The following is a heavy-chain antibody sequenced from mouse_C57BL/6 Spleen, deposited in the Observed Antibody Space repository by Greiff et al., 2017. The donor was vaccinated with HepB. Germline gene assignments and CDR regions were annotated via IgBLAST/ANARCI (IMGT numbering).Heavy chain of an antibody. D-gene: IGHD1-1*01. V-gene: IGHV5-9*01. Sequence: EVMLVESGGGLVKPGGSLKLSCAASGFTFSSYTMSWVRQTPEKRLEWVATISGGGGNTYYPDSVKGRFTISRDNAKNTLYLQMSSLRSEDTALYYCARHGSSYSAMDYWGQGTSVTVSS. CDR2: ISGGGGNT. J-gene: IGHJ4*01. CDR3: ARHGSSYSAMDY. CDR1: GFTFSSYT.